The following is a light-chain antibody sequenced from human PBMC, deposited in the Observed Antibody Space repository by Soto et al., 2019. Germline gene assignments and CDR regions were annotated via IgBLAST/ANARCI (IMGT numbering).Light chain of an antibody. V-gene: IGLV2-14*01. J-gene: IGLJ1*01. Sequence: QSALTQPASVSGSPGQSITISCTGTSSDVGNYNYVSWYQQHPGKAPKLMIFDVSDRPSGVSNRFSGSKSGTTASLTISGLAADDEADYCCCSDRSICSHVFGRGTKLTVL. CDR3: CSDRSICSHV. CDR2: DVS. CDR1: SSDVGNYNY.